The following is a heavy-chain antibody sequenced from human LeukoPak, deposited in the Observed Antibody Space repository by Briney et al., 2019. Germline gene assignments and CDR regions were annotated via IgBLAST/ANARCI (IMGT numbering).Heavy chain of an antibody. CDR2: ISSGSSYI. V-gene: IGHV3-21*01. CDR3: ARGDCSSTSCQTTFDY. CDR1: GFTFSSYS. J-gene: IGHJ4*02. Sequence: GGSLRLSCAASGFTFSSYSMNWVRQAPGKGLEWVSSISSGSSYIYYADSVKGRFTISRDNAKNSLYLQMNSLRAEDTAVYYCARGDCSSTSCQTTFDYWGQGTLVTVSS. D-gene: IGHD2-2*01.